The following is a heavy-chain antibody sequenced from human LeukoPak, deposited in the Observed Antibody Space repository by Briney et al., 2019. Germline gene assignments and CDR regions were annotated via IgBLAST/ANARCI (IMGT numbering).Heavy chain of an antibody. V-gene: IGHV4-59*01. D-gene: IGHD3-22*01. Sequence: SETLSLTCSVSGGFNTHYYWTWIRQPPGKGLELIGYIYHSGSTNYNPSLNSRVTISVDTSKNHFSLKLSSVTAADTAVHYCARGQWLPVYDFWGQGILVTVSS. J-gene: IGHJ4*02. CDR3: ARGQWLPVYDF. CDR2: IYHSGST. CDR1: GGFNTHYY.